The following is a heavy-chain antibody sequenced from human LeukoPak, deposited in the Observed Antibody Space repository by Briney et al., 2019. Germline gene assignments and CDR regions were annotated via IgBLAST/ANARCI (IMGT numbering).Heavy chain of an antibody. J-gene: IGHJ6*03. Sequence: GGSLRLSXAASGFTFSSYGMHWVRQAPGKGLEWGAFIRYDGSNKYYADSVKGRFTISRDNSKNTLYLQMNSLRAEDTAVYYCAKVGPLAFYYMDVWGKGTTVTVSS. CDR3: AKVGPLAFYYMDV. CDR1: GFTFSSYG. CDR2: IRYDGSNK. V-gene: IGHV3-30*02. D-gene: IGHD3-10*01.